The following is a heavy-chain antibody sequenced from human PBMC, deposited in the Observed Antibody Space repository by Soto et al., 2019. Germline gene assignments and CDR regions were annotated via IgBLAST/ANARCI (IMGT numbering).Heavy chain of an antibody. J-gene: IGHJ5*02. CDR3: ARGQRFSDWFDP. CDR2: VYSSGGT. D-gene: IGHD3-3*01. V-gene: IGHV4-4*07. CDR1: GGSMSSYY. Sequence: QVHLQQSGPGLVNPSETLSLTCTVSGGSMSSYYWTWIRQPAGKGLERIGRVYSSGGTHYNPSLKSRVTISLDTSKNQFSLRLLSVTDADTAVYYCARGQRFSDWFDPWGQGTLVTVSS.